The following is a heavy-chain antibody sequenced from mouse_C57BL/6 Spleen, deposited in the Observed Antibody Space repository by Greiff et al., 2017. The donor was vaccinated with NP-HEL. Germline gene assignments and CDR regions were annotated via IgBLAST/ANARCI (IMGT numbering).Heavy chain of an antibody. CDR3: ARYRVVAFDY. D-gene: IGHD1-1*01. CDR2: ISSGSSTI. J-gene: IGHJ2*01. Sequence: VQLKQSGGGLVKPGGSLKLSCAASGFTFSDYGMHWVRQAPEKGLEWVAYISSGSSTIYYADTVKGRFTISRDNAKNTLFLQMTSLRSEDTAMYYCARYRVVAFDYWGQGTTLTVSS. CDR1: GFTFSDYG. V-gene: IGHV5-17*01.